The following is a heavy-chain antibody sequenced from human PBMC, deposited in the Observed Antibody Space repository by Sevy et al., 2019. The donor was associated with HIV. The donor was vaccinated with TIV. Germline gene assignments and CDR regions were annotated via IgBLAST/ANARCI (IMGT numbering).Heavy chain of an antibody. V-gene: IGHV3-11*01. J-gene: IGHJ6*02. Sequence: GGSLRLSCAASGFTFSDYYMSWIRQAPGKGLEWVSYISSSCSTIYYADSVKGRFTISRDNTKNSLYLQMNSLRAEDTAVYYCAGVEPFPGITTLYGMDVWGQGTTVTVSS. D-gene: IGHD3-3*01. CDR2: ISSSCSTI. CDR1: GFTFSDYY. CDR3: AGVEPFPGITTLYGMDV.